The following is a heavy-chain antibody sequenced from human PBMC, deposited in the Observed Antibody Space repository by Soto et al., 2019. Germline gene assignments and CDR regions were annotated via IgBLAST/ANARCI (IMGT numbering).Heavy chain of an antibody. D-gene: IGHD2-2*01. CDR3: ASEALLGCCSSISGYVLGG. Sequence: SQTLSLTCAISGDSVSSNTAAWNWIRPSPSRGLEWLGRTYYRSNWHHDYAVSVKSRITVNPDTSKNHFSLQLNSVTPDDTAVYYCASEALLGCCSSISGYVLGGWGPGAPVTVSS. V-gene: IGHV6-1*01. J-gene: IGHJ4*02. CDR1: GDSVSSNTAA. CDR2: TYYRSNWHH.